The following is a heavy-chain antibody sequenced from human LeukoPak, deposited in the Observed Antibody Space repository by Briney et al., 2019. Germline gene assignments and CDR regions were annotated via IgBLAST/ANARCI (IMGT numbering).Heavy chain of an antibody. CDR1: GYTFTGYY. CDR2: INPNSGGT. Sequence: GASVKVSCKASGYTFTGYYMHWVRQAPGQGLEWMGWINPNSGGTNYAQKFQGRVTMTRDTSISTAYMELSRLRSDDTAVYYCARDRGSDNVVVPGWFDPWGQGTLVTVSS. V-gene: IGHV1-2*02. J-gene: IGHJ5*02. D-gene: IGHD2-2*01. CDR3: ARDRGSDNVVVPGWFDP.